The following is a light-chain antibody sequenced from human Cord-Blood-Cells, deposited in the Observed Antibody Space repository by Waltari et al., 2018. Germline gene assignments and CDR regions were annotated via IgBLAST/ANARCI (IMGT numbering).Light chain of an antibody. CDR3: QQYNNWPYT. CDR1: QRVSSN. J-gene: IGKJ2*01. Sequence: EIVMTQSPATLSVSPGERAPLSCTASQRVSSNIAWYQQKPGQAPRPLIYAASTRATGIPASFSGSGSGKEFTLTISSLQSEDFAVYYCQQYNNWPYTFGQGTKLEIK. V-gene: IGKV3D-15*01. CDR2: AAS.